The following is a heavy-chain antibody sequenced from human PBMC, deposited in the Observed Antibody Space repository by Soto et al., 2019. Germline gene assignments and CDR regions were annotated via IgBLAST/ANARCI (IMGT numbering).Heavy chain of an antibody. CDR2: ISKSSGSI. CDR1: GFTFSSYT. D-gene: IGHD1-20*01. Sequence: EVQLVESGGGLVQPGGSLRLSCAASGFTFSSYTMNWVRQAPGKGREWISYISKSSGSISYADSVKGRFTISRDNAKNSLYLQLNSLGDEDTAVYYCARDRNCEFDYWGQGTLVTVSS. V-gene: IGHV3-48*02. J-gene: IGHJ4*02. CDR3: ARDRNCEFDY.